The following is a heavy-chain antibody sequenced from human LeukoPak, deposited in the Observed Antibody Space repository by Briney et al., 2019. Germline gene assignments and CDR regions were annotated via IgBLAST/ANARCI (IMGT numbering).Heavy chain of an antibody. D-gene: IGHD3-10*02. CDR1: GFTFSRYG. Sequence: GGSLRLSCAASGFTFSRYGMHWVRQAPGKGLEWVANIKLDGSEEYYVDSVKGRFTISRDNAKNSLYLQMNSLRAEDTAVYYCAELGITMVGGVWGKGTTVTISS. CDR2: IKLDGSEE. J-gene: IGHJ6*04. V-gene: IGHV3-7*01. CDR3: AELGITMVGGV.